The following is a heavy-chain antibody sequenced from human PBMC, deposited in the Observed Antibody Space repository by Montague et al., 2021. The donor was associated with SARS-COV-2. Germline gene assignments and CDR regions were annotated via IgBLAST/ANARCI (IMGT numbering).Heavy chain of an antibody. CDR3: AHSLPSTAPATILGVGIYQIFDN. V-gene: IGHV2-5*01. D-gene: IGHD3-3*01. CDR1: GFSLSTSGVG. J-gene: IGHJ4*02. Sequence: PALVKPTQTLTLTCTFSGFSLSTSGVGVGWIRQPPGKALEWLALXYWNDDKRYSPFLKSRLTITKYTSKNQVALTMTNIDPVDTATYYCAHSLPSTAPATILGVGIYQIFDNWGQGTLVTVSS. CDR2: XYWNDDK.